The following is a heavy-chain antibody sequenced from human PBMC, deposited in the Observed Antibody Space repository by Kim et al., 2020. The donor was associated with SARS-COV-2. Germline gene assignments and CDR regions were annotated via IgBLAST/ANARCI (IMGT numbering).Heavy chain of an antibody. J-gene: IGHJ4*02. Sequence: GGSLRLSCAASGFTFSSYGMHWVRQAPGKGLEWVAVIWYDGSNKYYADSVKGRFTISRDNSKNTLYLQMNSLRAEDTAVYYCARDYDILTSYYFDYWGQGTLVTVSS. V-gene: IGHV3-33*01. D-gene: IGHD3-9*01. CDR2: IWYDGSNK. CDR3: ARDYDILTSYYFDY. CDR1: GFTFSSYG.